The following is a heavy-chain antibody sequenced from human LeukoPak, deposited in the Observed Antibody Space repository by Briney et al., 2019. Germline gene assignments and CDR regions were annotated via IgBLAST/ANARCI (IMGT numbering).Heavy chain of an antibody. D-gene: IGHD3-16*01. CDR1: GFTFSSYS. CDR3: ARGGGLDV. CDR2: ISSSSSTI. J-gene: IGHJ6*02. Sequence: GGSLRLSCAASGFTFSSYSMNWVRQAPGKGLEWVSYISSSSSTIYYADSVKGRFTISRDNANNSLYLQMSNLRAEDTAVYFCARGGGLDVWGQGATVTVSS. V-gene: IGHV3-48*01.